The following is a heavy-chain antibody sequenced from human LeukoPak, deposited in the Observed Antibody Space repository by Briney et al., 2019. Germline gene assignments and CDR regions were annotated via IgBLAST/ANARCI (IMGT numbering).Heavy chain of an antibody. Sequence: SETLSLTCTVSGGSISSYYWSWIRQPPGKGLEWIGYIYYGGSTNYNPSLKSRVTISVDTSKNQFSLKLSSVTAADTAVYYCASSWSGYFDYWGQGTLVTVSS. CDR3: ASSWSGYFDY. CDR2: IYYGGST. V-gene: IGHV4-59*01. J-gene: IGHJ4*02. CDR1: GGSISSYY. D-gene: IGHD6-13*01.